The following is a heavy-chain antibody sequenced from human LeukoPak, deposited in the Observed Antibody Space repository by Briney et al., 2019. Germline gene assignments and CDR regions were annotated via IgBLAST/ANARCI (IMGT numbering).Heavy chain of an antibody. CDR2: MSYSGRT. V-gene: IGHV4-59*02. CDR1: GGSVSSYY. J-gene: IGHJ5*02. CDR3: ARRGSSSWYFNWFDP. D-gene: IGHD6-13*01. Sequence: SETLSLTCTVSGGSVSSYYWSWIRQTPEKGLEWIGYMSYSGRTDYGPSLKSRVTISVDTSKNQFSLKLSSVTAADTAVYYCARRGSSSWYFNWFDPWGQGTLVTVSS.